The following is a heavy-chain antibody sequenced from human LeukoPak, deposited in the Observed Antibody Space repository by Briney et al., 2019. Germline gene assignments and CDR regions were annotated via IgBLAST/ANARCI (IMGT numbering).Heavy chain of an antibody. V-gene: IGHV3-21*01. CDR2: ISSSSSYI. J-gene: IGHJ4*02. CDR1: GFTFSSYS. D-gene: IGHD5-12*01. CDR3: ARHVRGYSGYDPQVDY. Sequence: GGSLRLSCSASGFTFSSYSMNWLRQAPGKGLEWVSSISSSSSYIYYADSVKGRFTISRDNAKNSLYLQMNSLRAEDTAVYYCARHVRGYSGYDPQVDYWGQGTLVTVSS.